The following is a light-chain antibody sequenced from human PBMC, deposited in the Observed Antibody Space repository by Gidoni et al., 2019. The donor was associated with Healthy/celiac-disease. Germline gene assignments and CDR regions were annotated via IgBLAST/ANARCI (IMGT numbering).Light chain of an antibody. Sequence: QSVLTQPPSVSGAAGQRVTISCTGSSSKIGAGYDVHWYQQLPGTAPKLLIYGNCNRPSGVPDRFSGSKSGTSASLSIAGLQAEDEADYYCQSYDSSLSGSVFGGGPKLTVL. CDR3: QSYDSSLSGSV. J-gene: IGLJ2*01. V-gene: IGLV1-40*01. CDR1: SSKIGAGYD. CDR2: GNC.